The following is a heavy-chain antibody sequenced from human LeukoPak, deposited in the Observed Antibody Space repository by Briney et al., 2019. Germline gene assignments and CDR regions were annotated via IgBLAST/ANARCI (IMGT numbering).Heavy chain of an antibody. Sequence: ASVNVSRTASVYTFTGYYMHGVRQAPGQGREWMGWRNPNSGGTNYAQKLQGRVTMTTDTSTSTAYMELRSLRSDDTAVYYCARESRLYYDFWSGSSWMDVWGQGTTVTVSS. CDR2: RNPNSGGT. CDR1: VYTFTGYY. J-gene: IGHJ6*02. CDR3: ARESRLYYDFWSGSSWMDV. V-gene: IGHV1-2*02. D-gene: IGHD3-3*01.